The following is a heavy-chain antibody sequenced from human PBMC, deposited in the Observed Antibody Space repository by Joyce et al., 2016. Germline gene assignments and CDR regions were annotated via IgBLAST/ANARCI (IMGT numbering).Heavy chain of an antibody. CDR3: ARRDCSGGTCSLDS. CDR1: GYRFTSYW. V-gene: IGHV5-51*01. CDR2: IYPGDSDT. D-gene: IGHD2-15*01. Sequence: EVQLVQSGAEVKKPGESLKISCKTSGYRFTSYWIGWVRQMPGKGLEWMGIIYPGDSDTRYSPSFQGQVTISGDKSFSTAYLQWSSLKASDTAIYYCARRDCSGGTCSLDSWGQGTLVTVSS. J-gene: IGHJ4*02.